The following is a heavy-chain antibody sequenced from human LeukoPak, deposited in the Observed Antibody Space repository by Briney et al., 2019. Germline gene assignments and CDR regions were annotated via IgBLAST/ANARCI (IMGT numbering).Heavy chain of an antibody. V-gene: IGHV3-30-3*01. CDR1: GFTFSSYA. CDR3: ARDRSGENWFDP. J-gene: IGHJ5*02. Sequence: GGSLRLSCAASGFTFSSYAMHWVRQAPGKGLEWAAVISYDGSNKYYADSVKGRFTISRDNSKNTPYLQMNSLRAEDTAVYYCARDRSGENWFDPWGQGTLVTVSS. D-gene: IGHD2-15*01. CDR2: ISYDGSNK.